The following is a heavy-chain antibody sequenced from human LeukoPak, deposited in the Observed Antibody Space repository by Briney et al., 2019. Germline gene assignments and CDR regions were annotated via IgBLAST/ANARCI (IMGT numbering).Heavy chain of an antibody. Sequence: GASVKVSCKASGYTFTGYYMNWVRQAPGQGLEWMGWINPNSGGTNYAQKFQGRVTMTRDTSISKAYMELSRLRSDDTAVYYCARDRAAAAIFDYWGQGTLVTVSS. V-gene: IGHV1-2*02. J-gene: IGHJ4*02. CDR2: INPNSGGT. CDR3: ARDRAAAAIFDY. D-gene: IGHD6-13*01. CDR1: GYTFTGYY.